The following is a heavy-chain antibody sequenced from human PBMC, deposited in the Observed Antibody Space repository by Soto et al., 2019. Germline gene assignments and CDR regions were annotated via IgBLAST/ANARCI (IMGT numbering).Heavy chain of an antibody. Sequence: PRESLKISCEASGFSLNTYWIAWVRQMPGKGLEWLGAIFPGDSDTRYSPSFQGQVNISADRSTSTAYLQWNSLKVSDTAIYFCARQGLPYSGSGFYYRMDVWGRGTTVTVSS. CDR2: IFPGDSDT. V-gene: IGHV5-51*01. J-gene: IGHJ6*02. CDR3: ARQGLPYSGSGFYYRMDV. CDR1: GFSLNTYW. D-gene: IGHD1-26*01.